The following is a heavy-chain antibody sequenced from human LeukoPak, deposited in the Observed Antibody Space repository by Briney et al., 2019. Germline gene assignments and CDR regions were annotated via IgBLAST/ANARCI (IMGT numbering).Heavy chain of an antibody. J-gene: IGHJ4*02. V-gene: IGHV4-59*01. CDR3: ARTLCSGGSCYCDY. CDR2: IYYSGST. D-gene: IGHD2-15*01. Sequence: SETLSLTCTVSGGSISSYYWSWIRQPPGKGLEWIGYIYYSGSTNYNPSLKSRVTISVDTSKNQFSLKLSSVTAADTAVYYCARTLCSGGSCYCDYWGQGTLVTDSS. CDR1: GGSISSYY.